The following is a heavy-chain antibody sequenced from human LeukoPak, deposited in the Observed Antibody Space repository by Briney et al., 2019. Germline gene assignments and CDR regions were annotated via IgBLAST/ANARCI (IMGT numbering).Heavy chain of an antibody. Sequence: GGSLRLSCAASGFTFSSYGMHWVRQARGKGLEWVAVISYDGSNKYYADSVKGRFTISRDNSKNTLYLQMNSLRAEDTAVYYCATDLPRLSTVVVVAATRVYNWNDGDYWGQGTLVTVSS. V-gene: IGHV3-30*03. CDR2: ISYDGSNK. CDR1: GFTFSSYG. D-gene: IGHD2-15*01. J-gene: IGHJ4*02. CDR3: ATDLPRLSTVVVVAATRVYNWNDGDY.